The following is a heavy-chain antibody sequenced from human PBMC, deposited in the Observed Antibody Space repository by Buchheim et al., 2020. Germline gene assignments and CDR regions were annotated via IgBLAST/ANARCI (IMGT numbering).Heavy chain of an antibody. CDR2: ISSSSSTI. CDR1: GFTFSSYS. Sequence: EVQLVESGGGLVQPGGSLRLSCAASGFTFSSYSMNWVRQAPGKGLEWVSYISSSSSTIYYADSVKGRFTISRDNAKNSLYLQMNSLRDEDTAVYYCARDAPSVDVRFGELYPSFDYWGQGTL. J-gene: IGHJ4*02. CDR3: ARDAPSVDVRFGELYPSFDY. V-gene: IGHV3-48*02. D-gene: IGHD3-10*01.